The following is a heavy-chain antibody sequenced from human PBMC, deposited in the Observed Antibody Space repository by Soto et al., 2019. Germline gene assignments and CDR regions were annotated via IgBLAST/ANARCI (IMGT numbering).Heavy chain of an antibody. CDR1: GGSISSYY. J-gene: IGHJ6*02. D-gene: IGHD4-17*01. Sequence: SETLSLTCTVSGGSISSYYWIWIRQPAGKGLEWIGRIYTSGSTNYNPSLKSRVTMSVDTSKNQFSLKLSSVTAADTAVYYCARLYGDYANYYYYYGMDVWGQGTTVTSP. V-gene: IGHV4-4*07. CDR2: IYTSGST. CDR3: ARLYGDYANYYYYYGMDV.